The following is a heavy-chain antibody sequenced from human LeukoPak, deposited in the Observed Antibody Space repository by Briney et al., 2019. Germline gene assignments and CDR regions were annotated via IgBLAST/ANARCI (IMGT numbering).Heavy chain of an antibody. D-gene: IGHD6-13*01. Sequence: GGSLRLSCAASGFTFSSYWMHWVRQAPGKGLVWVSRINSDGSSTGYADSVKGRFTISRDNAKNTLYLQMNSLRAEDTAVYYCASQTYSSNCYYWGQGTLVTVSS. CDR1: GFTFSSYW. CDR3: ASQTYSSNCYY. CDR2: INSDGSST. J-gene: IGHJ4*02. V-gene: IGHV3-74*01.